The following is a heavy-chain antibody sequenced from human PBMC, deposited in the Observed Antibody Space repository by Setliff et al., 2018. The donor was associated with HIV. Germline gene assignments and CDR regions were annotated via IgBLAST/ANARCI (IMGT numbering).Heavy chain of an antibody. D-gene: IGHD1-7*01. J-gene: IGHJ5*01. V-gene: IGHV4-4*09. CDR3: AKRAVQDGTVTSSNWFES. Sequence: PSETLSLTCAVSGDSIGTYSWHWLRQPPGKGLEWIGYIYGSGSTGYNPSLTSRVTTSTDTPNNRFALKLTSVTAADTAVYYCAKRAVQDGTVTSSNWFESWGQGTLVTVSS. CDR1: GDSIGTYS. CDR2: IYGSGST.